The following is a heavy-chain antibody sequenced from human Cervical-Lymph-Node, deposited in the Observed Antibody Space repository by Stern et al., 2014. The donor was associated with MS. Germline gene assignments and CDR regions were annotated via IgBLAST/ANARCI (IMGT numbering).Heavy chain of an antibody. D-gene: IGHD2-8*02. CDR3: AKAFDTGSTPFDY. V-gene: IGHV3-30*18. CDR2: ISYDGSNN. Sequence: DLPVEPGGGMVQPGWPLRLFCAASGLTFGHFGMHWVRQAPGKGLACLPVISYDGSNNYYADSVKGRFTIYRDNSKKALYLQMNSLRVEDTAVYYCAKAFDTGSTPFDYWGQGTLVTVSP. CDR1: GLTFGHFG. J-gene: IGHJ4*02.